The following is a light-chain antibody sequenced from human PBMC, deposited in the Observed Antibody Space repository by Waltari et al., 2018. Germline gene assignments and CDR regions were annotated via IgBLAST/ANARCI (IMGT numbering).Light chain of an antibody. CDR3: AAWDDSLSGVV. CDR2: RNT. Sequence: QSVLTQPPSASGTPGQSIAISCSGSTSNIGNNYVYWYQQFPGTAPKPLIYRNTPRPSWVPDRFSGSKSGPSASLAISGLQSEDEADYYCAAWDDSLSGVVFGGGTKVTVL. CDR1: TSNIGNNY. J-gene: IGLJ2*01. V-gene: IGLV1-47*01.